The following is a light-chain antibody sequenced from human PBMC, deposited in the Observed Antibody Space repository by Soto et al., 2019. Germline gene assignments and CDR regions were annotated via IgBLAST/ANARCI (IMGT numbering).Light chain of an antibody. J-gene: IGLJ2*01. Sequence: QSVLTQPPSESGTPGQRVSISCSGVISNLGRNTVNWYQHVPGTAPKLLIYGNDKRPSGVPDRFSGFKSGTSASLAISGLQSEDEAYYYCGSWDDKVNGVVFGGGTKVTVL. V-gene: IGLV1-44*01. CDR1: ISNLGRNT. CDR3: GSWDDKVNGVV. CDR2: GND.